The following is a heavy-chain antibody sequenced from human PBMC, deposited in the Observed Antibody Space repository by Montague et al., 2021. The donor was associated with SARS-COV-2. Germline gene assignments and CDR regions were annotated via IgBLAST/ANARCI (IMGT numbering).Heavy chain of an antibody. CDR1: GFSLSTSGVG. D-gene: IGHD2-21*02. CDR2: IDCDDDK. V-gene: IGHV2-70*11. J-gene: IGHJ4*02. Sequence: PALVKPTQTLTLTCTFSGFSLSTSGVGVGWIRQPPGKALEWLARIDCDDDKYYSTSLKTRLTISKHTSKNQVVLTMTNMDPVDTATYYCARMGVVTALDYWGQGTLVTVSS. CDR3: ARMGVVTALDY.